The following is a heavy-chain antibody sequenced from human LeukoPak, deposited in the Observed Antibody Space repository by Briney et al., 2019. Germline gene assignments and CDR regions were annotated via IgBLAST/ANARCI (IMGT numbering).Heavy chain of an antibody. CDR3: ARSRDGYNFDY. CDR2: IYYSGST. Sequence: SETLSLTCNVSGDSISSNSYYWGWIRQPPGKGLEWIGNIYYSGSTYYNPSLTSRVTISADTSKNQFSLNLISVTAADTAAYFCARSRDGYNFDYWGQGTLVTVSS. CDR1: GDSISSNSYY. D-gene: IGHD5-24*01. V-gene: IGHV4-39*07. J-gene: IGHJ4*02.